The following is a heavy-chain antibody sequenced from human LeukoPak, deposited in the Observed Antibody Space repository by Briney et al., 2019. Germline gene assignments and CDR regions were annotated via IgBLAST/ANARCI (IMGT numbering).Heavy chain of an antibody. CDR1: GFTFGDYA. J-gene: IGHJ3*02. D-gene: IGHD3-10*01. V-gene: IGHV3-49*03. CDR2: IRNKAYGGTT. Sequence: GGSLRLSCTSSGFTFGDYAMSWFRQAPGKGLEWVGFIRNKAYGGTTEYAASVKGRFTISRDDSKSIAYLQMNSLKTEDTAVYYCARAAKRIWFGELSHAFDIWGQGTMVTVSS. CDR3: ARAAKRIWFGELSHAFDI.